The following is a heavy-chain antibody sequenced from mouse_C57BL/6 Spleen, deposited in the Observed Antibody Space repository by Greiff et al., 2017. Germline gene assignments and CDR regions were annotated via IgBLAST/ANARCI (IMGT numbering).Heavy chain of an antibody. CDR2: IYPSDSET. V-gene: IGHV1-61*01. CDR1: GYTFTSYW. Sequence: QVQLQQPGAELVRPGSSVKLSCKASGYTFTSYWMDWVKQRPGQGLEWIGNIYPSDSETNYNQKFKDKATLTVDKSSSTASMQLSSLTSDDSAVYYYARLSDGYWGQGTTLTVSS. J-gene: IGHJ2*01. CDR3: ARLSDGY. D-gene: IGHD2-3*01.